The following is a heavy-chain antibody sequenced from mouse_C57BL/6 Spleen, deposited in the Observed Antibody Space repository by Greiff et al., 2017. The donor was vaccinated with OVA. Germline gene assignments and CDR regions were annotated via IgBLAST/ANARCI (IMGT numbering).Heavy chain of an antibody. D-gene: IGHD2-1*01. Sequence: VQLQQSGAELVKPGASVKLSCKASGYTFTESTIHWVTQRSGQGLEWIWWFYPGSGSIKYNEKFKDKATLTADKSSSTVYMELSRLTSEDSAVYFCARHYYYGNLFAYWGQGTLVTVSA. CDR2: FYPGSGSI. CDR3: ARHYYYGNLFAY. V-gene: IGHV1-62-2*01. J-gene: IGHJ3*01. CDR1: GYTFTEST.